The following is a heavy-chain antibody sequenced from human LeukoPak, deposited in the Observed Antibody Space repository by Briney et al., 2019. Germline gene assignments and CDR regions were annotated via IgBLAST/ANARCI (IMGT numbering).Heavy chain of an antibody. Sequence: GGSLRLSCAASGFTFSSYAMHWVRQAPGKGLEWVAVISYDGSNKYYADSVKGRFTISRDNSKNTLYLQMNSLRAEDTAVYYCARDWMLVPADNDAFDIWGQGTMVTVSS. CDR1: GFTFSSYA. CDR3: ARDWMLVPADNDAFDI. V-gene: IGHV3-30-3*01. D-gene: IGHD2-2*01. CDR2: ISYDGSNK. J-gene: IGHJ3*02.